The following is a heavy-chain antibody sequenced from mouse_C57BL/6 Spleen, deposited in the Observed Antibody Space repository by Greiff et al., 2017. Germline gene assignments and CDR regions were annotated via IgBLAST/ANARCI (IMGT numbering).Heavy chain of an antibody. V-gene: IGHV5-2*01. J-gene: IGHJ3*01. Sequence: RVESGGGLVQPGESLKLSCESNEYEFPSHDMSWVRKTPEKRLELVAAINSDGGSTYYPDTMEGRFIISRDNTKKTLYLQMSSLRSEDTTLYYCARDDYDGPWFAYWGQGTLVTVSA. CDR3: ARDDYDGPWFAY. CDR2: INSDGGST. CDR1: EYEFPSHD. D-gene: IGHD2-4*01.